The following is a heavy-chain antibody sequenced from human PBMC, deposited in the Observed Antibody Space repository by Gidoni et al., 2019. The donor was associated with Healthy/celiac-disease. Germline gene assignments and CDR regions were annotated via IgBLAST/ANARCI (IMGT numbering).Heavy chain of an antibody. CDR2: ISYDGSNK. D-gene: IGHD6-19*01. CDR1: GLTFSSYG. CDR3: AKDETSSGWYKGHYYYGMDV. Sequence: QVQLVESGGGVVQPGRSLRLSCAASGLTFSSYGMPGVRQAPGKGLEWVAVISYDGSNKYYADSVKGRFTISRDNSKNTLYLQMNSLRAEDTAVYYCAKDETSSGWYKGHYYYGMDVWGQGTTVTVSS. J-gene: IGHJ6*02. V-gene: IGHV3-30*18.